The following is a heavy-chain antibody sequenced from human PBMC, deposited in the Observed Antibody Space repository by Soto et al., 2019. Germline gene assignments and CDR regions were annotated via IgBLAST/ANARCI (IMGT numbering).Heavy chain of an antibody. J-gene: IGHJ6*02. CDR2: TTYDGGIK. Sequence: GGSLTLSPAASGFSFSSYGMEWVRLAPGKGLEWVAATTYDGGIKHYVDSVKGRFTISRDNSKNTLYLRMNSLRVEDTATYYCAEALENPYFSSGLYVWGQGTTVTV. V-gene: IGHV3-30*18. CDR3: AEALENPYFSSGLYV. CDR1: GFSFSSYG. D-gene: IGHD1-1*01.